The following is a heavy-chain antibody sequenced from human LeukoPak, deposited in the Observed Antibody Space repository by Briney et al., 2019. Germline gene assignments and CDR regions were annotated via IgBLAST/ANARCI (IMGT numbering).Heavy chain of an antibody. D-gene: IGHD6-13*01. V-gene: IGHV2-5*01. CDR2: IYWMDEK. Sequence: SGPALVKPTQTLTLTCTFSGFSLTTSGVAVSWIRQPPGRALEWLALIYWMDEKRYSPSLKSRLTITKDTPKNQVVLTMTNMDPVDTATYYCVHRQMGSSWYSFDYWGQGILVTVSS. J-gene: IGHJ4*02. CDR1: GFSLTTSGVA. CDR3: VHRQMGSSWYSFDY.